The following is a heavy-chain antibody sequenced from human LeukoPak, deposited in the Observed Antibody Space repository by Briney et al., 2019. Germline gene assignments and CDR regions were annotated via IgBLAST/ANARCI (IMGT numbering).Heavy chain of an antibody. CDR3: ATGPLNDYGMGD. CDR2: IWHDGSIE. Sequence: GRTLRLSCAASGFTCSGSDRHRVRQVPGKGLKWVAVIWHDGSIETYADSVKGRFTVSRDNSKTTLYLQMNSLRAEDTAVYYCATGPLNDYGMGDWGQGTTVTVSS. CDR1: GFTCSGSD. V-gene: IGHV3-33*03. J-gene: IGHJ6*02.